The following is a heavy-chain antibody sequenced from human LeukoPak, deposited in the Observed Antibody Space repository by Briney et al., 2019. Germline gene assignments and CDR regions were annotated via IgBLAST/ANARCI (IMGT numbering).Heavy chain of an antibody. V-gene: IGHV1-18*01. CDR3: AGDGGEGIAAAPYYYYYGMDV. D-gene: IGHD6-13*01. J-gene: IGHJ6*02. CDR1: GYTFTSYG. CDR2: ISAYNGNT. Sequence: ASVKVSCKASGYTFTSYGISWVRQAPGQGLEWMGWISAYNGNTNYAQKLQGRVTMTTDTSTSTAYMELRSLRSDDTAVYYCAGDGGEGIAAAPYYYYYGMDVWGQGTTVTVSS.